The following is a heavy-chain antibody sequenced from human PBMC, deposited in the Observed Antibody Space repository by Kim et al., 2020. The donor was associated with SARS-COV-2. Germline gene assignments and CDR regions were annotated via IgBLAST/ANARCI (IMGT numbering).Heavy chain of an antibody. CDR3: ARLDSSGYLFDY. Sequence: YYTPSHKGRVTISIDTSKSQFSLNLSSVTAADTAVYYCARLDSSGYLFDYWGQGTLVTVSS. V-gene: IGHV4-39*07. J-gene: IGHJ4*02. D-gene: IGHD3-22*01.